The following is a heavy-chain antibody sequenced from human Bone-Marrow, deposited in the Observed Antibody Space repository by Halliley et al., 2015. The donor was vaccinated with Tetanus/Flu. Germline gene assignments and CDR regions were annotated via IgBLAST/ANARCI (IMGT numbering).Heavy chain of an antibody. Sequence: ISASGGNPYYADSVKGRFTISRDSSKNTLYLQMSNLRAEDTAVYYCAKTPLSGYGSGSYFDYWGQGTLVTVSS. CDR3: AKTPLSGYGSGSYFDY. D-gene: IGHD3-10*01. CDR2: ISASGGNP. V-gene: IGHV3-23*01. J-gene: IGHJ4*02.